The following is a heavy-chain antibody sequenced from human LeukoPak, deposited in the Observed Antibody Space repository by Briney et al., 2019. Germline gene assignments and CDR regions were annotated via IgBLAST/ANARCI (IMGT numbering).Heavy chain of an antibody. CDR3: ARESISGHRDFDY. Sequence: GGSLILSCAASGFTFSGYSMNWVRQAPGKGLEWLSYISSGSRTIYYADSVKGRFTLSRDNGKNSLYLQMNSLRAEDTAVYYCARESISGHRDFDYWGQGTLVTVSS. CDR1: GFTFSGYS. V-gene: IGHV3-48*01. D-gene: IGHD1-26*01. J-gene: IGHJ4*02. CDR2: ISSGSRTI.